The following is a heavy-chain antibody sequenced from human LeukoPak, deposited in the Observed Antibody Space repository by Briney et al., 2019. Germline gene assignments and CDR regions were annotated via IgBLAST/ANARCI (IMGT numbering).Heavy chain of an antibody. CDR1: GYTFTGYY. D-gene: IGHD2-21*02. J-gene: IGHJ4*02. Sequence: SVKVSCKASGYTFTGYYMHWVRQAPGQGLEWMGWINPLNGGTNYAQKFQGRVTMTRDTSISTTYMELSRLRSDDTAVYYCARDSIYCGGDCYSEFVDYWGQGTLVTVSS. CDR2: INPLNGGT. V-gene: IGHV1-2*02. CDR3: ARDSIYCGGDCYSEFVDY.